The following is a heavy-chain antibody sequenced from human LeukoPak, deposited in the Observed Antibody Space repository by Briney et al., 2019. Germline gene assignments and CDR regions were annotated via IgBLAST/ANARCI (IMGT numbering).Heavy chain of an antibody. CDR1: GFTFSSYA. D-gene: IGHD2-2*01. CDR2: ISGSGGST. J-gene: IGHJ5*01. Sequence: PGGSLRLSCAASGFTFSSYAMSWVRQAPGKGLEWVSAISGSGGSTYYADSVKGRFTISRDNAKNSLYLQMNSLRAEDTAMYYCSRYYCTSTNCYLFDSWGQGTLVTVSS. V-gene: IGHV3-23*01. CDR3: SRYYCTSTNCYLFDS.